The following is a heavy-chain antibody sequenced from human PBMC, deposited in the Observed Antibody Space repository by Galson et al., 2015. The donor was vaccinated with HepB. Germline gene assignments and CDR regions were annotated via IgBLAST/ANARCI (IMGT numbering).Heavy chain of an antibody. CDR2: IWYDGTYK. V-gene: IGHV3-30*02. CDR3: AKDPYLYSALAGTMAGFDY. Sequence: SLRLSCAASGFIFSNYGMQWVRRAPGKGLEWVAHIWYDGTYKHYADSVKGRFTISRDNAKNTLFLQMNSLRAEDTALYYCAKDPYLYSALAGTMAGFDYWGQGTLVTVSS. J-gene: IGHJ4*02. D-gene: IGHD6-19*01. CDR1: GFIFSNYG.